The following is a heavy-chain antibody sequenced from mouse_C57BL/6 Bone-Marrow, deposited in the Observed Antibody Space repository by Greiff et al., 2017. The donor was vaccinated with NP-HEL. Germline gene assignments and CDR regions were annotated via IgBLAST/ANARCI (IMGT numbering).Heavy chain of an antibody. D-gene: IGHD2-5*01. Sequence: EVKVVESGGGLVQPGGSLKLSCAASGFTFSDYYMYWVRQTPEKRLEWVAYISNGGGSTYYPDTVKGRFTISRDNAKNTLYLQMSRLKSEDTAMYYCARQDSNYVWFAYWGQGTLVTVSA. CDR1: GFTFSDYY. V-gene: IGHV5-12*01. J-gene: IGHJ3*01. CDR3: ARQDSNYVWFAY. CDR2: ISNGGGST.